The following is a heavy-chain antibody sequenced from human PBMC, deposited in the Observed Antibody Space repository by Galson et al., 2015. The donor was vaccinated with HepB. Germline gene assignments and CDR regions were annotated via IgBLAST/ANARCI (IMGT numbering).Heavy chain of an antibody. CDR1: GGTFSSYA. V-gene: IGHV1-69*13. CDR3: ASNYYDSSGYFDY. J-gene: IGHJ4*02. Sequence: SVKVSCKASGGTFSSYAISWVRQAPGQGLEWMGGIIPIFGTAIYAQRFQGRVTITADESTSTAYMELSSLRSEDTAVYYCASNYYDSSGYFDYWGQGTLVTVSS. CDR2: IIPIFGTA. D-gene: IGHD3-22*01.